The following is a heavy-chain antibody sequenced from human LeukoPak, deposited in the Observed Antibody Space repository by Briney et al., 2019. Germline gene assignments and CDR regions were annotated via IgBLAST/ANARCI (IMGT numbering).Heavy chain of an antibody. V-gene: IGHV4-59*12. J-gene: IGHJ4*02. CDR3: ARQLGYCSSTSCYVDY. D-gene: IGHD2-2*01. Sequence: SETLSLTCTVSGGSISSYYWSWIRQPPGKGLEWIGYIYYSGSTNYNPSLKSRVTISVDTSKNQFSLKLSSVTAADTAVYYCARQLGYCSSTSCYVDYWGQGTLVTVSS. CDR2: IYYSGST. CDR1: GGSISSYY.